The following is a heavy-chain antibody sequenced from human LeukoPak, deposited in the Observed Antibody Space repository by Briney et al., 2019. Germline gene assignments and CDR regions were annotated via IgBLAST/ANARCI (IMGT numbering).Heavy chain of an antibody. D-gene: IGHD3-10*01. CDR1: GGSFSGYY. Sequence: SETLSLTCAVYGGSFSGYYWSWIRQPPGKGLEWIGEINHSGSPNYNPSLTSRVTISIDTSKNQFYPKLSPVTAADTAVYYCARDLSDYYGSGSYRPIDAFDIWGQGTMVTVSS. V-gene: IGHV4-34*01. CDR2: INHSGSP. CDR3: ARDLSDYYGSGSYRPIDAFDI. J-gene: IGHJ3*02.